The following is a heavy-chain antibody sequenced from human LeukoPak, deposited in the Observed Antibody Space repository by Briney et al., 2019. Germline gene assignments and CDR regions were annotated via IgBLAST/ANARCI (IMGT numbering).Heavy chain of an antibody. CDR1: GGSISSYY. CDR3: ARNWGGNWYFDL. CDR2: IYTSGST. V-gene: IGHV4-4*07. Sequence: SETLSLTCTVSGGSISSYYWRWIRQPAGKGLEWIGRIYTSGSTNFNPSVKSRVTISVDTSKNQFSLKLSSVTAADTAVYYCARNWGGNWYFDLWGRGTLVTVSS. J-gene: IGHJ2*01. D-gene: IGHD7-27*01.